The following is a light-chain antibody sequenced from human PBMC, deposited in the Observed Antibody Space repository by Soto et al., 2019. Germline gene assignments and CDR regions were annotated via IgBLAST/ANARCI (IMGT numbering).Light chain of an antibody. CDR3: QQYHTSSIT. CDR1: HTISPW. CDR2: DAS. Sequence: DIQMTQSPSTLSASLGDRVTITCRPVHTISPWLAWYQQKPGKAPSLLIYDASTLERGVPSRFSGTGSGTEFTLTIDRLQPDDFATYYCQQYHTSSITFGQGTRLEIK. V-gene: IGKV1-5*01. J-gene: IGKJ5*01.